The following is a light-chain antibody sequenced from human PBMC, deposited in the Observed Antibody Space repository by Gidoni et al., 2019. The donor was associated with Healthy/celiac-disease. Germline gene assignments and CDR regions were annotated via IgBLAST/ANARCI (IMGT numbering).Light chain of an antibody. J-gene: IGLJ3*02. Sequence: QSVLTQPPSASGTPGQRVTLSCSGSSPNIGSNPVNWYQQLPGTAPKLLIYSNNQRPSGVPDRFSGSKSGTSASLAISGLQSEDEADYYCAAWDDSLNGRMFGGGTKLTVL. V-gene: IGLV1-44*01. CDR3: AAWDDSLNGRM. CDR2: SNN. CDR1: SPNIGSNP.